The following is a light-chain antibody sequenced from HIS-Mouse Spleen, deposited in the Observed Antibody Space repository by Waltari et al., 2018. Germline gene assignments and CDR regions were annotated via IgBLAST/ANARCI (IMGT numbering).Light chain of an antibody. Sequence: SYELTQPPSVSVSPGQTASITCSGDKLGDKYACWYQQKPGQSPVLVIYQDSKRPSGIPERFSGSTSGNTANLTISGTQAMDEADYYCQAWDSSTAVFGGGTKLTVL. CDR2: QDS. J-gene: IGLJ2*01. V-gene: IGLV3-1*01. CDR3: QAWDSSTAV. CDR1: KLGDKY.